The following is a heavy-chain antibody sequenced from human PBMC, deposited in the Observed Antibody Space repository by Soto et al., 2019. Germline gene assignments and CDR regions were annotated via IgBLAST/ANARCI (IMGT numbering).Heavy chain of an antibody. CDR3: SRDDSDWFFN. D-gene: IGHD3-9*01. V-gene: IGHV3-73*01. J-gene: IGHJ4*02. CDR1: GFTFSKAW. CDR2: IGSKGETYAT. Sequence: GGSLRLSCAASGFTFSKAWMSWVRQAPGKGPEWVGRIGSKGETYATTYAASVKGRFTISRDDSKKTAYLQMNSLESEDTAVYYCSRDDSDWFFNWGQGTLVTVSS.